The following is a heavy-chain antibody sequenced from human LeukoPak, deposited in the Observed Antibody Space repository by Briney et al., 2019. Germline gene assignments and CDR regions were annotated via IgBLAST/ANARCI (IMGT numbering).Heavy chain of an antibody. CDR2: IKSKTDGGTT. J-gene: IGHJ4*02. D-gene: IGHD3-10*01. CDR3: TTYLYYYSEDYFDC. Sequence: KPGGSLRLSCAASGFTFSSYSMNWVRQAPGKGREWGGRIKSKTDGGTTDYAAPVKGRFTISRDDSKSTLYLQMNSLKTEDTAVYYCTTYLYYYSEDYFDCWGRGTLVTVSS. V-gene: IGHV3-15*01. CDR1: GFTFSSYS.